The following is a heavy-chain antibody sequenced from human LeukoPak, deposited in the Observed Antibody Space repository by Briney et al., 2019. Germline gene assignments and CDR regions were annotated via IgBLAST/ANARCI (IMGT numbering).Heavy chain of an antibody. CDR1: GGSISSYY. D-gene: IGHD2-15*01. CDR3: ARGSKDYSYYYYMDV. Sequence: SETLSLTCTVSGGSISSYYWSWIRQPAGKGLERIGRIYTSGSTNYNPSLKSRVTMSVDTSKNQFSLKLSSVTAADTAVYYCARGSKDYSYYYYMDVWGKGTTVTVSS. J-gene: IGHJ6*03. CDR2: IYTSGST. V-gene: IGHV4-4*07.